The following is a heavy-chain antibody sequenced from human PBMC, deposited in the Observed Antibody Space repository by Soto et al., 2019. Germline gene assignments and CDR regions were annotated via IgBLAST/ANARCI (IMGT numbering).Heavy chain of an antibody. V-gene: IGHV1-8*01. CDR3: ARVGMGTSGYFDY. D-gene: IGHD6-19*01. J-gene: IGHJ4*02. CDR1: GYTFTSYD. CDR2: MNPNTGNA. Sequence: QVQLVQSGAEVKKPGASVKVSCKASGYTFTSYDIHWVRQAPGQGLEWMGWMNPNTGNAASAQKFQGRVTMTRNTSISTAYMQLSSLRSEDTAVYFCARVGMGTSGYFDYWGQGTLVTVSS.